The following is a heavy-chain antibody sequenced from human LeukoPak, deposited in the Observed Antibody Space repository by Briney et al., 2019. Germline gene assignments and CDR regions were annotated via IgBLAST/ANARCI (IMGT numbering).Heavy chain of an antibody. CDR1: GGSISSSSYY. CDR2: INHSGST. CDR3: ARGPRFYDFLHAYYYYYMDV. D-gene: IGHD3-3*01. Sequence: SETLSLTCTVSGGSISSSSYYWGWIRQPPGKGLEWIGEINHSGSTNYNPSLKSRVTISVDTSKNQFSLKLSSVTAADTAVYYCARGPRFYDFLHAYYYYYMDVWGKGTTVTVSS. V-gene: IGHV4-39*07. J-gene: IGHJ6*03.